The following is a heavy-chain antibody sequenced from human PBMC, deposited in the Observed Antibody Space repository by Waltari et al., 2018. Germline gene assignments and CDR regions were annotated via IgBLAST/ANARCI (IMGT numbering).Heavy chain of an antibody. CDR2: INYSGTT. CDR3: ARRARAGSGVYYFDS. CDR1: GGPISSSSHY. Sequence: QLQLQESGPGLVKPSETLSLTCTVSGGPISSSSHYWGWIRQPPGKGLEWIGSINYSGTTDNNASLKSRVTISGDTSKKPFALKMNSVTATDTAVYYCARRARAGSGVYYFDSWGQGTLVTVSS. J-gene: IGHJ4*02. D-gene: IGHD3-3*01. V-gene: IGHV4-39*01.